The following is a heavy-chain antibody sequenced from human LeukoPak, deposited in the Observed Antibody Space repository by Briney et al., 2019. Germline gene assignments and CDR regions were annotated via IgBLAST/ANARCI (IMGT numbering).Heavy chain of an antibody. D-gene: IGHD2-15*01. CDR1: GGSISSGDYY. J-gene: IGHJ4*02. CDR3: ARADCSGGSCPFDY. Sequence: SETLSLTCTVSGGSISSGDYYWSWIRQPPGEGLEWIGYIYYSGSTYYNPSLKSRVTISVDTSKNQFSLKLSSVTAADTAVYYCARADCSGGSCPFDYWGQGTLVTVSS. V-gene: IGHV4-30-4*01. CDR2: IYYSGST.